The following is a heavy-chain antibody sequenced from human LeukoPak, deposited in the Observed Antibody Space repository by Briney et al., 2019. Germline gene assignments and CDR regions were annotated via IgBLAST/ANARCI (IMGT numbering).Heavy chain of an antibody. CDR2: IYSSGST. V-gene: IGHV4-4*07. D-gene: IGHD4-17*01. CDR3: AKITPGDYARERLNWFDP. CDR1: GGSNSRYY. Sequence: SSETLSLTCTVSGGSNSRYYWSWIRQPAGKGLEWIGRIYSSGSTNYNPSFKSRVTISVDTSKNQFSLKLSSVTAADTAVYYCAKITPGDYARERLNWFDPWGQGTLVTVSS. J-gene: IGHJ5*02.